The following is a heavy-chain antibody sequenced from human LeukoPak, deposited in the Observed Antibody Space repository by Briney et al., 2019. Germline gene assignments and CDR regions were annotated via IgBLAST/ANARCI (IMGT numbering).Heavy chain of an antibody. J-gene: IGHJ6*02. D-gene: IGHD4-17*01. Sequence: SQTLSLTCTVSGGSISSGGYYWSWIRQHPGKGLEWIGYIYYSGSTNYNPSLKSRVTISVDTSKNQFSLKLSSVTAADTAVYYCARDDYGDPTYYYGMDVWGQGTTVTVSS. CDR2: IYYSGST. CDR1: GGSISSGGYY. V-gene: IGHV4-61*08. CDR3: ARDDYGDPTYYYGMDV.